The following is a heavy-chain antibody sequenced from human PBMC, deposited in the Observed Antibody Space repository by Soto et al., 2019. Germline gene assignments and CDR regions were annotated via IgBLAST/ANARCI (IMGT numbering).Heavy chain of an antibody. V-gene: IGHV3-7*03. CDR2: IKEDGGLR. J-gene: IGHJ4*02. CDR3: TSARSSVEPGGFVEN. CDR1: KFFISSSW. Sequence: EVQLEESGGGLVQPGGSLRLCCTASKFFISSSWMSWVRQAPGKGLEWVANIKEDGGLRRYVDSVKGRFTISRDNGKNSVYLQMNSLRVDDTAVYYCTSARSSVEPGGFVENWGQGTLVTVSS. D-gene: IGHD5-12*01.